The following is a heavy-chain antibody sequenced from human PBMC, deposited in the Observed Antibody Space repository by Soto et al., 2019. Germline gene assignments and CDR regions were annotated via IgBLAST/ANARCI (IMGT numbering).Heavy chain of an antibody. V-gene: IGHV1-69*12. CDR1: GGTIKTYT. J-gene: IGHJ5*02. Sequence: VQFVQSGAELKKPGSSVRVSCRASGGTIKTYTLSWVRQAPGQGLEWMGAFIPSFPAPNFAQRFKGRLTLTADESTNTGFMEVSGLRPEDTALYFCATGEVVPSFPNWLDTWGQGTHVIVSS. CDR3: ATGEVVPSFPNWLDT. CDR2: FIPSFPAP. D-gene: IGHD2-21*01.